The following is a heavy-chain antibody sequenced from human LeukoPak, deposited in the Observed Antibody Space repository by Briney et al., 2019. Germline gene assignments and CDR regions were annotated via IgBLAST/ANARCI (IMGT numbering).Heavy chain of an antibody. CDR2: ISSTGDRT. J-gene: IGHJ2*01. D-gene: IGHD3-22*01. CDR3: ANHFDGSASELWYFDL. CDR1: GFTFSSYA. V-gene: IGHV3-23*01. Sequence: GESLRLSCAASGFTFSSYAMSWVRQAPGKGLEWVSAISSTGDRTYHADSVKGRFTISRDNSKNTLYLQMKSLRVEDTAVYYCANHFDGSASELWYFDLWGRGTLVTVSS.